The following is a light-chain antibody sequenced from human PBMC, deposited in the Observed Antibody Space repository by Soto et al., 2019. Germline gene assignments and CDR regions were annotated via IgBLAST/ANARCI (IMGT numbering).Light chain of an antibody. CDR1: QSVSIY. V-gene: IGKV3-11*01. Sequence: VLTQSPATLSLSPGERATLSCRASQSVSIYLAWYQQKPGQAPRLLIYDASNRATGIPARFSGSGSGTDFTLTIDNLEPEDSAVYFCQHYGTFGPGTKVDIK. CDR2: DAS. J-gene: IGKJ3*01. CDR3: QHYGT.